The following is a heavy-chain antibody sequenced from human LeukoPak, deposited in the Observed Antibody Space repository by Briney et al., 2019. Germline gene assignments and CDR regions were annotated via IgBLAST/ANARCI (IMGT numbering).Heavy chain of an antibody. CDR2: ISGSGGST. CDR1: GFTFSSYA. CDR3: ANSLADVSTTLIDY. J-gene: IGHJ4*02. D-gene: IGHD5/OR15-5a*01. V-gene: IGHV3-23*01. Sequence: GGSLRLSWAASGFTFSSYAMNWVRQAPGKGLEWVSAISGSGGSTYYADSVKGRFTISRDNSKNTLYLQMNSLRAEDTAVYYCANSLADVSTTLIDYWGQGTLVTVSS.